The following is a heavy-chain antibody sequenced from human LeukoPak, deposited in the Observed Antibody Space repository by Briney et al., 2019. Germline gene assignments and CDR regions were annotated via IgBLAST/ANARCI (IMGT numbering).Heavy chain of an antibody. J-gene: IGHJ6*02. CDR3: ANLLLEIAVGSGVHGRDV. CDR2: FDPADGET. CDR1: GYTLTELS. Sequence: ASVKVSCKVSGYTLTELSMHWVRQAPGKGLEWMGGFDPADGETIYAQKFQGRVSMTEDTSTDTAYMELSSLRSEDTAVYCCANLLLEIAVGSGVHGRDVWGQGTTVTVSS. D-gene: IGHD2-2*01. V-gene: IGHV1-24*01.